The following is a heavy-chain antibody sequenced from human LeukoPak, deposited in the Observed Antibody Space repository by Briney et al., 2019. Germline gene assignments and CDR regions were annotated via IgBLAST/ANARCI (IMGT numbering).Heavy chain of an antibody. CDR2: IYYSGST. Sequence: SETLSLTCAVYGGSFSGYYWSWIRQPPGKGLEWIGYIYYSGSTNYNPSLKSRVTISVDTSKNQFSLKLSSVTAADTAVYYCARDIREGYSSSWYYDYWGQGTLVTVSS. CDR3: ARDIREGYSSSWYYDY. D-gene: IGHD6-13*01. J-gene: IGHJ4*02. CDR1: GGSFSGYY. V-gene: IGHV4-59*01.